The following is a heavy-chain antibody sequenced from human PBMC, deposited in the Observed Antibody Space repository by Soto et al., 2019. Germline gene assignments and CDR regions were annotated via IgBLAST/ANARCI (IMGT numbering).Heavy chain of an antibody. CDR1: GFTFSSYA. D-gene: IGHD3-9*01. J-gene: IGHJ3*02. CDR3: AKGRRSGRYFDWLDAFDI. V-gene: IGHV3-23*01. CDR2: ISGSGGST. Sequence: GGSLRLSCAASGFTFSSYAMSWVRQAPGNGLEWVSAISGSGGSTYYADSVKGRFTISRDNSKNTLYLQMNSLRAEDTAVYYCAKGRRSGRYFDWLDAFDIWGQGTMVTVSS.